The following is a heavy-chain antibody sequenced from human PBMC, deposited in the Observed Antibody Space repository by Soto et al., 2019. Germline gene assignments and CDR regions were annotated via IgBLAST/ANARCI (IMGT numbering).Heavy chain of an antibody. V-gene: IGHV4-39*01. CDR3: AKTYSSGWYLH. J-gene: IGHJ4*02. CDR2: IYYSGST. Sequence: KPSETLSLTCTVSGGSISSSSYYWGWIRQPPGKGLEWIGSIYYSGSTYYNPSLKSRVTISVDTSKNQFSLKLSSVTAADTAVYYCAKTYSSGWYLHWGQGTLVTVSS. D-gene: IGHD6-19*01. CDR1: GGSISSSSYY.